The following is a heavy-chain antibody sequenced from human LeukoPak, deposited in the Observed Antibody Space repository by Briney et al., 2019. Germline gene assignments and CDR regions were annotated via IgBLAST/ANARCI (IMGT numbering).Heavy chain of an antibody. CDR3: ARVAVGGTRAFDI. J-gene: IGHJ3*02. D-gene: IGHD6-19*01. V-gene: IGHV3-74*01. CDR1: GFRFSSYW. CDR2: IKSDGSST. Sequence: GGSLRLSCAASGFRFSSYWMHWVRQAPGKGLVWVSIIKSDGSSTTYADSVKGRFTISRDNAKNTLYLQMNSLRGEDTAVYYCARVAVGGTRAFDIGGQGTMVTVSS.